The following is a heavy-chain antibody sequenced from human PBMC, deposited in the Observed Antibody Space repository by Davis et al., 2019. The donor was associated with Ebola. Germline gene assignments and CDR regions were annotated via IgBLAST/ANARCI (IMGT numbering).Heavy chain of an antibody. Sequence: PGGSLRLSCAASGFTFSSYAMHWVRQAPGKGLEWVAVISYDGSNKYYADSVKGRFTISRDNSKNTLYLQMNSLRAEDTAVYYCARGDSPGELERRPADIWGQGTMVTVSS. J-gene: IGHJ3*02. CDR3: ARGDSPGELERRPADI. D-gene: IGHD1-1*01. CDR1: GFTFSSYA. V-gene: IGHV3-30-3*01. CDR2: ISYDGSNK.